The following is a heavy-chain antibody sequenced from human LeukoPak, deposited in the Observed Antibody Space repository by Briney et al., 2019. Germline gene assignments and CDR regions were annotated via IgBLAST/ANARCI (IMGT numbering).Heavy chain of an antibody. Sequence: GGSLRLSCAASGFTFSNYVMNWVRQAPGKGLEWVSAISDSGDSTYYADSVKGRFTISRDNSKNTLYLQMNSLRAEDTAVYYCAREGNYYYYYGMDVWGQGTTVTVSS. CDR1: GFTFSNYV. CDR2: ISDSGDST. J-gene: IGHJ6*02. CDR3: AREGNYYYYYGMDV. V-gene: IGHV3-23*01.